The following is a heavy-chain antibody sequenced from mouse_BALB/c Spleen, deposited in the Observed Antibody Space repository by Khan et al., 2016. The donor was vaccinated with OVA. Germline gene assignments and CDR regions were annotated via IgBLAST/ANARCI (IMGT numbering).Heavy chain of an antibody. V-gene: IGHV9-3-1*01. D-gene: IGHD6-1*01. Sequence: QIQLVQSGPELKKPGETVKISCKASGYTFTNYGMIWVKQAPGKGLKWMGWINTYTGEPTYADDFKGRFAFSLETSANTAYLQINNLKNEDTATYFGARSASYWFFDVWGAGTTVTVSS. J-gene: IGHJ1*01. CDR1: GYTFTNYG. CDR3: ARSASYWFFDV. CDR2: INTYTGEP.